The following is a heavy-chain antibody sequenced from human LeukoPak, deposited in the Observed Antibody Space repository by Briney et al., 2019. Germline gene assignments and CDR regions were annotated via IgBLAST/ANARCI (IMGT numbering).Heavy chain of an antibody. CDR2: IYYSGST. D-gene: IGHD2-15*01. Sequence: TPSETLSLTCTVSGASISSSTYYWGWIRQPPGKGLEWIGSIYYSGSTYYNPSLKSRVTISVDTSKNQFSLKLSSVTAADTAVYYCARIYCSGGSCYYFDYWGQGTLVTVSS. CDR3: ARIYCSGGSCYYFDY. CDR1: GASISSSTYY. J-gene: IGHJ4*02. V-gene: IGHV4-39*07.